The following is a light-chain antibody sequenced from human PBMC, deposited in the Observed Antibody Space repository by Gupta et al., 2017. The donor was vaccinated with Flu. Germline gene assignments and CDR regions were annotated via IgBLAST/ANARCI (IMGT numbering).Light chain of an antibody. J-gene: IGLJ3*02. CDR1: NLGNKY. Sequence: TCSGNNLGNKYACWYQQKPGQSPTLVIYQDTKRPSGIPERFSGSNSGSTATLTISGTQAMDEADYFCQTWDSNYWVFGGGTKLTVL. V-gene: IGLV3-1*01. CDR3: QTWDSNYWV. CDR2: QDT.